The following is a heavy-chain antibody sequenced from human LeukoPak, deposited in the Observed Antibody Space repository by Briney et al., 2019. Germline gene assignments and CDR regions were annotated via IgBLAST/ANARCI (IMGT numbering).Heavy chain of an antibody. D-gene: IGHD3-22*01. CDR2: INPSGGST. CDR1: GYTFIDYY. J-gene: IGHJ5*02. V-gene: IGHV1-46*01. CDR3: ARDLREEGFYDSSGYRFRFDP. Sequence: GASVKVSCKASGYTFIDYYIHWVRQAPGQGLEWMGIINPSGGSTSYAQKFQGRVTMTRDTSTSTVYMELSSLRSEDTAVYYCARDLREEGFYDSSGYRFRFDPWGQGTLVTVSS.